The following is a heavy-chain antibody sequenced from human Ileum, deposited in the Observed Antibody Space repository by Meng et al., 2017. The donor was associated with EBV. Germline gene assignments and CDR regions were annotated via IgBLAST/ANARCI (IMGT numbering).Heavy chain of an antibody. Sequence: GSGPGAVKASDPLSRRFYVSVGCISSYHWSWIQPPPAKGLVRTGSIYYSGCPHSSHSLNRLVTISVDTSKNQFSLNLSSVTAADTAVYDCVSGGWYLDYWGQGTLVTVSS. CDR1: VGCISSYH. V-gene: IGHV4-59*08. D-gene: IGHD6-25*01. CDR2: IYYSGCP. CDR3: VSGGWYLDY. J-gene: IGHJ4*02.